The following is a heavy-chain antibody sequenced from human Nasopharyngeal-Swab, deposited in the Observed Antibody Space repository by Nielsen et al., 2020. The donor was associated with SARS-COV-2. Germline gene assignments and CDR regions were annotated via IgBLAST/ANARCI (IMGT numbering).Heavy chain of an antibody. CDR1: GYTFDDYA. CDR3: ARGPLTYGSRWSPDY. V-gene: IGHV3-43*02. CDR2: ISGDGGST. J-gene: IGHJ4*02. D-gene: IGHD6-13*01. Sequence: GESLKISCADSGYTFDDYAMHWVRQALGQGLEWVSLISGDGGSTYYADSVKGRFTISRDNAKNSLYLQMNSLRAEDTAVYYCARGPLTYGSRWSPDYWGQGTLVTVSS.